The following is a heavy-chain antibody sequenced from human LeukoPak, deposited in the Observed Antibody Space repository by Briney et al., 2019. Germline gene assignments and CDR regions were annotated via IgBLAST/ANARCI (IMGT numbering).Heavy chain of an antibody. CDR2: IYYSGST. CDR3: ARLLPDYDILTGSQFDY. CDR1: GGSISSGDYY. V-gene: IGHV4-30-4*01. J-gene: IGHJ4*02. Sequence: SQTLSLTCTVSGGSISSGDYYWSWIRQPPGKGLEWIGYIYYSGSTYYNPSLKSRVTIPVDTSKNQFSLKLSSVTAADTAVYYCARLLPDYDILTGSQFDYWGQGTLVTVSS. D-gene: IGHD3-9*01.